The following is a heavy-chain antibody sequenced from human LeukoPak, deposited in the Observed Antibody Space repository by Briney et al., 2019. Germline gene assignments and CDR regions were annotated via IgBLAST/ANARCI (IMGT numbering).Heavy chain of an antibody. CDR1: GGSISSSSYY. J-gene: IGHJ4*02. Sequence: KPSETLSLTCTVSGGSISSSSYYWGWIRQPPGKGLEWIGSIYYSGSTYYNPSLKSRVTISVDTSKNQFSLKLSSVTAADTAVYYCARGRGLGYYFDYWGQGTLVTVSS. D-gene: IGHD6-25*01. CDR3: ARGRGLGYYFDY. V-gene: IGHV4-39*07. CDR2: IYYSGST.